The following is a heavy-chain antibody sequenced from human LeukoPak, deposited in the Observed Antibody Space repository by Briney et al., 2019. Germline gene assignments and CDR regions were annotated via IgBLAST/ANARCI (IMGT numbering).Heavy chain of an antibody. CDR1: GGSISSYY. J-gene: IGHJ5*02. V-gene: IGHV4-59*01. CDR2: IYYSGST. CDR3: AREGIYCSGGSCFNWFDP. Sequence: SETLSLTCTVSGGSISSYYWSWIRQPPGKGLEWIGYIYYSGSTNYNPSLKSRVTISVDTSKNQFSLKLSSVTAADTAVYYCAREGIYCSGGSCFNWFDPWGQGTLVTVSS. D-gene: IGHD2-15*01.